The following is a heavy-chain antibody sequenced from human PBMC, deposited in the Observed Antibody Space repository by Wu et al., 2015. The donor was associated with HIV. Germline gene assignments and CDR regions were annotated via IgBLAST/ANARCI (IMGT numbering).Heavy chain of an antibody. D-gene: IGHD3-3*01. CDR3: ARGVGISDFWSGYFDY. CDR1: GYTFTSYY. CDR2: INPSGGST. V-gene: IGHV1-46*03. J-gene: IGHJ4*02. Sequence: QVQLVQSGAEVKKPGASVKVSCKASGYTFTSYYMHWVRQAPGQGLEWMGIINPSGGSTSYAQKFQGRVTMTRDTSTSTVYMELSGLRSEDTAVYYCARGVGISDFWSGYFDYWGQGTLVTVSS.